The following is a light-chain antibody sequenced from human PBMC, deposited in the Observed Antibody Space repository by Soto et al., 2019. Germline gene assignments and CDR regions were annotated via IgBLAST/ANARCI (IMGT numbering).Light chain of an antibody. CDR2: DAS. CDR1: QSVSRTY. Sequence: EIVLTQSPGTLSLSPGERATLSCRARQSVSRTYLAWYQQKPGQAPRLLIYDASSRATGIPDRFSGSGSGTDLTLTISRLESEDFAVYYCQHYGSSPPLTFGGGTKVDIK. V-gene: IGKV3-20*01. J-gene: IGKJ4*01. CDR3: QHYGSSPPLT.